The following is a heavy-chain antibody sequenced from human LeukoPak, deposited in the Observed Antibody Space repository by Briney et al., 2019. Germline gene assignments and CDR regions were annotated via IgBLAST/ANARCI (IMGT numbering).Heavy chain of an antibody. D-gene: IGHD2-15*01. V-gene: IGHV3-23*01. CDR3: AREIRETVVTQHYYYGIDV. J-gene: IGHJ6*02. CDR2: ISGSGGST. Sequence: PGGSLRLSCAASGFTFSSYAMSWVRQAPGKGLEWVSAISGSGGSTYYADSVKGRFTISRENAKNVLYLQMSSLRAEDTAVYYCAREIRETVVTQHYYYGIDVWGQGTTVTVSS. CDR1: GFTFSSYA.